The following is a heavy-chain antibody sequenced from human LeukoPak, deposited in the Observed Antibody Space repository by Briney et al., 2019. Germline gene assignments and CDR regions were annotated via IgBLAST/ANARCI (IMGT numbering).Heavy chain of an antibody. V-gene: IGHV3-48*03. D-gene: IGHD6-19*01. Sequence: GGSLRLSCAASGFTFSSYEMNWGRQAPGKGLEWVSYISSSGSTIYYADSVKGRFTISRDNAKNPLYLQMNSLRAEDTAVYYCARGGTQWLPFDAFDIWGQGTMVTVSS. CDR2: ISSSGSTI. J-gene: IGHJ3*02. CDR3: ARGGTQWLPFDAFDI. CDR1: GFTFSSYE.